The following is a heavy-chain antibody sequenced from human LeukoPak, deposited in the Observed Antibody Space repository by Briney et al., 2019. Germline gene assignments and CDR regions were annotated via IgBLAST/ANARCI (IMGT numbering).Heavy chain of an antibody. CDR1: GFTFSRCP. CDR3: ARGSRYDSSGYLGY. V-gene: IGHV3-23*01. CDR2: ISSSGDNR. D-gene: IGHD3-22*01. J-gene: IGHJ4*02. Sequence: QPGGSLRLSCAASGFTFSRCPMSWVRQAPGKGLEWVSAISSSGDNRHYADSVKGRFTISRDNSKNTLYLQMNSLRAEDTAVYYCARGSRYDSSGYLGYWGQGTLVTVSS.